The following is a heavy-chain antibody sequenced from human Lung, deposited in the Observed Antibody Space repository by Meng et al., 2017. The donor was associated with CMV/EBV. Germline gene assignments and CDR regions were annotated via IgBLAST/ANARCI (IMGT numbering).Heavy chain of an antibody. CDR2: ISSSGSTI. Sequence: SXKISXAASGFTFSSYEMNWVRQAPGKGLEWVSYISSSGSTIYYADSVKGRFTISRDNAKNSLYLQMNSLRAEDTAVYYCAREVLVPAAIRYYYYGMDVWGQGXTVTVSS. V-gene: IGHV3-48*03. D-gene: IGHD2-2*01. CDR1: GFTFSSYE. CDR3: AREVLVPAAIRYYYYGMDV. J-gene: IGHJ6*02.